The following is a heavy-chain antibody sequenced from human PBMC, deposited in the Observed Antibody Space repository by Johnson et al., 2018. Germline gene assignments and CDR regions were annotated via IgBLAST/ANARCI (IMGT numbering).Heavy chain of an antibody. CDR3: ARDRSDYDSWTHSYYYYMDD. Sequence: EVQLVESGGTLVQPGGSXKLSCAASGFTFSNFWMHWVRRPPGKGLVWVSRIKREGTSISYAEPVKGRFPISRDKAKNTVYLQMNRLRAEDTAVYYCARDRSDYDSWTHSYYYYMDDWGKGTTVTVSS. CDR2: IKREGTSI. V-gene: IGHV3-74*01. CDR1: GFTFSNFW. D-gene: IGHD3-22*01. J-gene: IGHJ6*03.